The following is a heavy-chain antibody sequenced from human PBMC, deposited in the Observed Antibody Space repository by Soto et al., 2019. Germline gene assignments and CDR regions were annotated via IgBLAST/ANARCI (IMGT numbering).Heavy chain of an antibody. CDR3: ARDPGYAGGFDY. V-gene: IGHV1-24*01. D-gene: IGHD5-12*01. CDR2: FDPEDGET. J-gene: IGHJ4*02. Sequence: ASVKVSCKVSGYTLTELSMHWVRQAPGKGLEWMGGFDPEDGETIYAQKFQGRVTMTEDTSTDTAYMELSSLRSEDTAVYYCARDPGYAGGFDYWGQGTLVTVSS. CDR1: GYTLTELS.